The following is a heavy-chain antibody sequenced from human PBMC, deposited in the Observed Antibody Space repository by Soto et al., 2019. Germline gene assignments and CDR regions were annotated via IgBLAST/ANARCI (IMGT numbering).Heavy chain of an antibody. Sequence: QVQLVESGGGVVQPGRSLRLSCAASGFTFSSYGMHWVRQAPGKGLEWVAVISYDGSNKYYADSVKGRFTISRDNSKNTLYLQMNSLRAEDTAGSYCARSTYIVSYLAYFDYWGQGTLVTVSS. V-gene: IGHV3-30*03. CDR3: ARSTYIVSYLAYFDY. CDR1: GFTFSSYG. CDR2: ISYDGSNK. J-gene: IGHJ4*02. D-gene: IGHD1-26*01.